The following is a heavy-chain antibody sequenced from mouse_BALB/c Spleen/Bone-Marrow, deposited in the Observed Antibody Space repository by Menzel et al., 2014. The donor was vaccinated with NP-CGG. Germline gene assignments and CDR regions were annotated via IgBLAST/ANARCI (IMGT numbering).Heavy chain of an antibody. J-gene: IGHJ4*01. CDR1: GYTFSTYW. D-gene: IGHD3-1*01. CDR2: VLPGSGST. Sequence: VQLQQSGAELMKPGASVKISCKATGYTFSTYWIEWVKQRPGHGLEWIGEVLPGSGSTNYNEQFKGKATFTADPSSNPAYMQLSSRTSEDAAVYYCARWGSSRAMYYWGQGTSGTGSS. V-gene: IGHV1-9*01. CDR3: ARWGSSRAMYY.